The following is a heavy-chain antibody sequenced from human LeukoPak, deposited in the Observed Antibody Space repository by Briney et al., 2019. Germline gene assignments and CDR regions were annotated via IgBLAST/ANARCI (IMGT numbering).Heavy chain of an antibody. CDR2: IYYSGST. CDR3: ARDRTYYDFWSGYLEGNWFDP. V-gene: IGHV4-59*01. Sequence: SSETLSLTCTVSGGSISSYYWSWIRQPPGKGLEWIGYIYYSGSTNYNPSLKSRVTISVDTSKNQFSLKLSSVTAADTAVYYCARDRTYYDFWSGYLEGNWFDPWGQGTLVTVSS. D-gene: IGHD3-3*01. CDR1: GGSISSYY. J-gene: IGHJ5*02.